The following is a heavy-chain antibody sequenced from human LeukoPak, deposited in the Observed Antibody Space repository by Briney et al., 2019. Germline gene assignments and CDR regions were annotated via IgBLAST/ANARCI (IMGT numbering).Heavy chain of an antibody. CDR1: GFTFTNSA. J-gene: IGHJ6*02. V-gene: IGHV1-58*02. CDR3: AAVGIPYYYGMDV. CDR2: IVVGSGNT. D-gene: IGHD6-13*01. Sequence: SVKVSCKASGFTFTNSAMQWVRQARGQRLEWIGWIVVGSGNTNYAQKFQERVTITRDMSTSTAYMELSSLRSEDTAVYYCAAVGIPYYYGMDVWGQGTTVTVSS.